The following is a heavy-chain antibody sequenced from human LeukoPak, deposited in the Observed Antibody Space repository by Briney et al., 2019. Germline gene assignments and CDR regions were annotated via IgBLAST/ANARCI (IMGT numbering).Heavy chain of an antibody. CDR1: GFTFSFYV. V-gene: IGHV3-30-3*01. D-gene: IGHD5-24*01. CDR2: ISNDGSNK. J-gene: IGHJ3*02. CDR3: ARGRQRWLESDAFDI. Sequence: GGSLRLSCAASGFTFSFYVMHWVRQAPGKGLEWVAVISNDGSNKYYADSVKGRFIISRDNSKNTFYLQTNSLRPEDTALYYCARGRQRWLESDAFDIWGLGTMVTVFS.